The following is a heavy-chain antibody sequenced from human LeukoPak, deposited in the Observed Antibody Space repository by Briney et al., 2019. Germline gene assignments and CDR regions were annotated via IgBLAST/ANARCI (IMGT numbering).Heavy chain of an antibody. CDR2: ISTSSHYI. V-gene: IGHV3-21*04. CDR1: GFTFSSYS. J-gene: IGHJ5*02. Sequence: GGSLRLSCAASGFTFSSYSMTWVRQAPGKGLEWVSSISTSSHYIYYADSMKGRFTISRDNSKNTLYLQMNSLRAEDTAVYYCAKRPNWNDMSWFDPWGQGTLVTVSS. D-gene: IGHD1-1*01. CDR3: AKRPNWNDMSWFDP.